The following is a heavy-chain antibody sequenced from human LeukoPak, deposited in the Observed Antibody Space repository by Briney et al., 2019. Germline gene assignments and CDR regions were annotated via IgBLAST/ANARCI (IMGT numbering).Heavy chain of an antibody. D-gene: IGHD6-13*01. CDR1: GFTFDDYG. CDR3: AKDMKRTKGYSSSWYPSGYCMDV. V-gene: IGHV3-20*04. CDR2: INWNGGST. J-gene: IGHJ6*03. Sequence: PGGSLRLFCAASGFTFDDYGMSWVRHAPGKGLEGVSGINWNGGSTGYADSVKGRFTISRDNAKNSLYLQMNSLRAEDTALYYCAKDMKRTKGYSSSWYPSGYCMDVWGKGTTVTVSS.